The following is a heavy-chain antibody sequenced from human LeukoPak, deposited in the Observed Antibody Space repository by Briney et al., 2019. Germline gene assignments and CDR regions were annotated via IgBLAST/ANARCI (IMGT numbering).Heavy chain of an antibody. V-gene: IGHV3-30*04. CDR2: ISYDGSVE. CDR1: GFTFSNYA. Sequence: GSLRLSCAASGFTFSNYAMHWVRQAPGKGLEWVALISYDGSVEKSAASVKGRFIISRDNSENTLYLQMNSLRIEDTAVYYCARALGSSWDSSLDSWGQGTLVPVSS. J-gene: IGHJ4*02. D-gene: IGHD6-13*01. CDR3: ARALGSSWDSSLDS.